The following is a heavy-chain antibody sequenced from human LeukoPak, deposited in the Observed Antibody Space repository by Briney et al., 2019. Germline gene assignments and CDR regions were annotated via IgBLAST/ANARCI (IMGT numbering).Heavy chain of an antibody. J-gene: IGHJ3*02. CDR3: ARHPQEHGSGIDAFDI. CDR2: IRGYNGNT. D-gene: IGHD3-10*01. V-gene: IGHV1-18*01. Sequence: ASVKVSCKASGYTFTSYGISWVRQAPGQGLEWMGGIRGYNGNTTYAQKLQGRVTMTTDTSTTTAYMELRSMRSDDTAVYYCARHPQEHGSGIDAFDIWGQGTMVTVSS. CDR1: GYTFTSYG.